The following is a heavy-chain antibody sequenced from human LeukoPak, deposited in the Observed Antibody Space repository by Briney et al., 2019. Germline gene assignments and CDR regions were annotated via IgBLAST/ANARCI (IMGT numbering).Heavy chain of an antibody. CDR3: ARDLNVVRGVVDY. CDR2: IYYSGST. V-gene: IGHV4-39*07. Sequence: SETLSLTCTVSDGSISSSSYYWGWIRQPPGKGLEWIASIYYSGSTYYSPSLKSRVTISVDTSKNQFSLKLSSVTAADTAVYYCARDLNVVRGVVDYWGQGTLVTVSS. D-gene: IGHD3-10*01. CDR1: DGSISSSSYY. J-gene: IGHJ4*02.